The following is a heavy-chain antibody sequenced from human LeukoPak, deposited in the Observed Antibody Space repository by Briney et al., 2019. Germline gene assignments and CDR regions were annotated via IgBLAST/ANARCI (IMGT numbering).Heavy chain of an antibody. Sequence: GGSLRLCCAACGFTFSSYDMNWVHQAPGKGLEWVSYITSSSSTIYYADFVKGRFTISRDNAKNSLYLQMNSLRAEDTAIYYCARDRGSYFPPDYWGQGTLVTVSS. CDR2: ITSSSSTI. D-gene: IGHD1-26*01. CDR3: ARDRGSYFPPDY. CDR1: GFTFSSYD. V-gene: IGHV3-48*01. J-gene: IGHJ4*02.